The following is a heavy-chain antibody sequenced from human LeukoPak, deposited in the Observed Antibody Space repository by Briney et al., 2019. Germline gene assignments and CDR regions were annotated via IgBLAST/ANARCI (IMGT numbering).Heavy chain of an antibody. D-gene: IGHD2-21*02. V-gene: IGHV1-2*06. CDR3: ASFRRQCGGDCYALDI. J-gene: IGHJ3*02. Sequence: ASVKVSCKASGYTFTGYYMHWVRQAPGQGLEWMGRINPNSGGTNYAQKFQGRVTMTRDTSISTAYMELSRLRSDDTAVYYCASFRRQCGGDCYALDIWGQGTMVTVSS. CDR1: GYTFTGYY. CDR2: INPNSGGT.